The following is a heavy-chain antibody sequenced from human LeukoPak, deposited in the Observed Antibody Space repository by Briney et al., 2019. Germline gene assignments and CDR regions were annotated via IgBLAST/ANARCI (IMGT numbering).Heavy chain of an antibody. J-gene: IGHJ4*02. Sequence: HPGGSLRLSCSASGFTFNTFAMHWVRQAPGKGLEYVSSISTDGGTTYYADSVKGRFIISRDNSKNTLYLQMSSLRVEDTALYYCVPQLTLGAISYFDYWGRGTLVTVSS. V-gene: IGHV3-64D*06. D-gene: IGHD1-26*01. CDR1: GFTFNTFA. CDR2: ISTDGGTT. CDR3: VPQLTLGAISYFDY.